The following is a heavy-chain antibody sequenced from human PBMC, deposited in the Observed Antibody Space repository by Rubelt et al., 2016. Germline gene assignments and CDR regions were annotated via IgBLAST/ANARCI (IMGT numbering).Heavy chain of an antibody. Sequence: QLQLQESGPGLVKPSETLSLTCTVSGGSISSYYWSWIRQPAGKGLEWIGRIYPSGSTNYNPSLKSRVTMSVDTSKNQFALKLSSVTAANTAVYYCAREGYSSSWSWDYWGQGTLVTVSS. V-gene: IGHV4-4*07. CDR2: IYPSGST. CDR3: AREGYSSSWSWDY. CDR1: GGSISSYY. J-gene: IGHJ4*02. D-gene: IGHD6-13*01.